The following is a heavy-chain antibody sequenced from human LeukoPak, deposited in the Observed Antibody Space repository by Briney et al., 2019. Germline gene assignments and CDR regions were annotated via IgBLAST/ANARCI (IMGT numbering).Heavy chain of an antibody. Sequence: GGSLRLSCAASGFIFSNYALSWVRQAPGKGLEWVSAITGTSGKTYYADSVKGRFNISRDNSKSTLYPQMNSLRADDTAVYYCAKDAGRYSSGWDNWFDPWGQGTLVTVSS. J-gene: IGHJ5*02. V-gene: IGHV3-23*01. CDR3: AKDAGRYSSGWDNWFDP. CDR1: GFIFSNYA. D-gene: IGHD6-19*01. CDR2: ITGTSGKT.